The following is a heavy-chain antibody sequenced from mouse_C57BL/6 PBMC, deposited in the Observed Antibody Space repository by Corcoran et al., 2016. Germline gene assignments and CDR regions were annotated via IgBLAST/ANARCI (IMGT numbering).Heavy chain of an antibody. J-gene: IGHJ1*03. CDR3: ARWGTMAPYWYFDV. V-gene: IGHV9-3*01. CDR2: INTYSGVP. Sequence: QIQLVQSGPELKKPGETVKISCKASGYTFTTYGMSWVKQAPGKGLKWMGWINTYSGVPTYADDFKGRFAFSLETSASTAYLQINNLKNEDTATYFCARWGTMAPYWYFDVWGTGTTVTVSS. D-gene: IGHD1-1*02. CDR1: GYTFTTYG.